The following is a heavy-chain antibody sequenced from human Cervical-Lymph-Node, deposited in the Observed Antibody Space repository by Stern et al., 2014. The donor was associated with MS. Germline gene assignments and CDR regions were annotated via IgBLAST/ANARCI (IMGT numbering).Heavy chain of an antibody. Sequence: EMQLVESGGGLVKPGGSLRLSCAASGFPFSSHTMNWVRQAPGKGLEWVSSISSSNSYIYYADSVKGRFTISRDNAKNSLYLQMNSLRAEDTAVYYCARDKTLEVVVAATRSRGYGMDVWGQGTTVTVSS. CDR1: GFPFSSHT. CDR3: ARDKTLEVVVAATRSRGYGMDV. J-gene: IGHJ6*02. V-gene: IGHV3-21*01. D-gene: IGHD2-15*01. CDR2: ISSSNSYI.